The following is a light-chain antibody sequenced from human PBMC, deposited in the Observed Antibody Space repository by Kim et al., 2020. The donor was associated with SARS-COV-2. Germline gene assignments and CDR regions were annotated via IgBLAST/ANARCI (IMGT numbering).Light chain of an antibody. V-gene: IGLV2-8*01. Sequence: GQSLTISCPGTSSDVGGYNYVSWYQQHPGKAPKLMIYEVSKRPSGVPDRFSGSKSGNTASLTVSGLQAEDEADYYCSSYAGSNNLVFGGGTQLTVL. CDR3: SSYAGSNNLV. J-gene: IGLJ2*01. CDR1: SSDVGGYNY. CDR2: EVS.